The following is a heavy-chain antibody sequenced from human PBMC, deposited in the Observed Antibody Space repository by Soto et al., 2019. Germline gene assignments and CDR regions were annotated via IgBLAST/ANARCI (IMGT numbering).Heavy chain of an antibody. CDR3: ARGEDVLLWFGDIDY. Sequence: GGSLRLSCAASGFTFSSYAMHWVRQAPGKGLEWVAVISYDGSNKYYADSVKGRFTISRDNSKNTLYLQMNSLRAEDTAVYYCARGEDVLLWFGDIDYWGQGTLVTVSS. CDR1: GFTFSSYA. J-gene: IGHJ4*02. V-gene: IGHV3-30-3*01. D-gene: IGHD3-10*01. CDR2: ISYDGSNK.